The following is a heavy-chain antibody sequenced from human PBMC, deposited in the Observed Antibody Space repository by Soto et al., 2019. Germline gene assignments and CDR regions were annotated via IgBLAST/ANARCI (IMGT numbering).Heavy chain of an antibody. CDR1: GYSISSGYY. CDR2: IYHSGST. D-gene: IGHD5-12*01. Sequence: SETLSLTCAVSGYSISSGYYWGWIRQPPGKGLEWIGSIYHSGSTYYNPSLKSRVTISVDTSKNQFSLKLSSVTAADTAVYYCARAHLARDGYNSRITTSDYWGQGTLVTVSS. V-gene: IGHV4-38-2*01. J-gene: IGHJ4*02. CDR3: ARAHLARDGYNSRITTSDY.